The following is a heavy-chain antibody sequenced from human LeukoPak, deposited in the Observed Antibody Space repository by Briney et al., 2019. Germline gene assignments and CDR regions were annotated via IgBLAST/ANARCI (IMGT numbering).Heavy chain of an antibody. CDR2: IYYSGST. V-gene: IGHV4-39*07. CDR3: ARDSEYPTGYCSGGSCYFDY. D-gene: IGHD2-15*01. Sequence: SETLSLTCTVSGGSISSYYWGWIRQPPGKGLEWIGSIYYSGSTYYNPSLKSRVTISVDTSKNQFSLKLSSVTAADTAVYYCARDSEYPTGYCSGGSCYFDYWGQGTLVTVSS. J-gene: IGHJ4*02. CDR1: GGSISSYY.